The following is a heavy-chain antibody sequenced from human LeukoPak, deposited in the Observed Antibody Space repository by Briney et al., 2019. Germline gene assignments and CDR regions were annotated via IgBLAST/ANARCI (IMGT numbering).Heavy chain of an antibody. CDR2: IYYSGST. V-gene: IGHV4-59*11. Sequence: SETLSLTCTVSGGSISSHYWSWIRQPPGKGLEWIGYIYYSGSTNYSPSLKSRVTISVDTSKNQFSLKLSSVTAADTAVYYCAREKGGGYYDSSGIDAFDIWGQGTMVTVSS. D-gene: IGHD3-22*01. CDR3: AREKGGGYYDSSGIDAFDI. CDR1: GGSISSHY. J-gene: IGHJ3*02.